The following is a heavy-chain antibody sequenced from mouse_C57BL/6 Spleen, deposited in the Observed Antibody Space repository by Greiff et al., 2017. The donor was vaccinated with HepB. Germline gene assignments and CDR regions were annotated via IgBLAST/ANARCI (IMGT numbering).Heavy chain of an antibody. CDR2: IDPSDSYT. Sequence: QVQLQQPGAELVMPGASVKLSCKASGYTFTSYWMHWVKQRPGQGLEWIGEIDPSDSYTNYNQKFKGKSTLTVDKSSSTAYMQLSSLTSEDPAVYYCARWGALYVWGTGTTVTVSS. CDR1: GYTFTSYW. D-gene: IGHD3-1*01. J-gene: IGHJ1*03. V-gene: IGHV1-69*01. CDR3: ARWGALYV.